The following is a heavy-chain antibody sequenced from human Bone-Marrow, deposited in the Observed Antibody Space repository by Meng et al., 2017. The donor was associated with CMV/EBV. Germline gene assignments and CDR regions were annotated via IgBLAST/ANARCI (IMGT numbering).Heavy chain of an antibody. Sequence: ASVKVSCKASGYTFTNYDINWVRQAPGQGLEWMGWMNPNIGNTGYAQKFQGRVTMTRDTSISTAYMELSSLRSEDTAVYYCARDSRGFWSGYSIYWGQGTLVTVSS. J-gene: IGHJ4*02. CDR2: MNPNIGNT. V-gene: IGHV1-8*01. CDR1: GYTFTNYD. CDR3: ARDSRGFWSGYSIY. D-gene: IGHD3-3*01.